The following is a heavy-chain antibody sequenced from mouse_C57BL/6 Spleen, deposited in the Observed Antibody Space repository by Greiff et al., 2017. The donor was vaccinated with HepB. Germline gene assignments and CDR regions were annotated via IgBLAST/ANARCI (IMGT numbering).Heavy chain of an antibody. D-gene: IGHD1-1*01. Sequence: QVQLKESGPELVKPGASVKISCKASGYAFSSSWMNWVKQRPGKGLEWIGRIYPGDGDTNYNGKFKGKATLTADKSSSTAYMQLSSLTSEDSAVYFCARSFITTDEAMDYWGQGTSVTVSS. CDR2: IYPGDGDT. CDR1: GYAFSSSW. J-gene: IGHJ4*01. CDR3: ARSFITTDEAMDY. V-gene: IGHV1-82*01.